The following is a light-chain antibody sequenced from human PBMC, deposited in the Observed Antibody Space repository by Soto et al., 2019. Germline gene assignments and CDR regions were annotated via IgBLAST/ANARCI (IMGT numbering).Light chain of an antibody. Sequence: EIVMTQSPDTRSMSTGESATLYCGASQSVSTTLAWYQHKPGHAPRLLNYGAATRATGIPARLSGSGSGTEFTLTTSGLQSVDFAVYYCQQYNNCPRRTFGQGTKVDIK. CDR2: GAA. V-gene: IGKV3-15*01. J-gene: IGKJ1*01. CDR1: QSVSTT. CDR3: QQYNNCPRRT.